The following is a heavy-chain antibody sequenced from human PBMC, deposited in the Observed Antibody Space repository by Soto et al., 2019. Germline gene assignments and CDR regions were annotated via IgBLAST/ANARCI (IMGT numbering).Heavy chain of an antibody. J-gene: IGHJ4*02. D-gene: IGHD6-19*01. CDR2: ISGYNGNT. CDR3: ARASAYIAMAEGLLDF. V-gene: IGHV1-18*01. CDR1: GYTFKKYG. Sequence: QVQLVQSGGEVKKPGASVKVSCKASGYTFKKYGISWLRQAPGQGPEWMGWISGYNGNTNYAQKFQDRVTVTTDPSTTTGFMELTNLRPDDTALYYCARASAYIAMAEGLLDFWGQGTLVTVSS.